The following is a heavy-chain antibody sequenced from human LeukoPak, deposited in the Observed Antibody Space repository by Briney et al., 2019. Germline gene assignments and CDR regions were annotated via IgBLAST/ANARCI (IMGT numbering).Heavy chain of an antibody. CDR3: ARDGGQLVAYYYYMDV. V-gene: IGHV1-2*02. D-gene: IGHD6-6*01. Sequence: ASVKVSCKASGYTFTGYYMHWVRQAPGQGLEWMGWINPNSGGTNYAQKFRGRVTMTRDTSISTAYMELSRLRSDDTAVYYCARDGGQLVAYYYYMDVWGKGTTVTVSS. CDR1: GYTFTGYY. J-gene: IGHJ6*03. CDR2: INPNSGGT.